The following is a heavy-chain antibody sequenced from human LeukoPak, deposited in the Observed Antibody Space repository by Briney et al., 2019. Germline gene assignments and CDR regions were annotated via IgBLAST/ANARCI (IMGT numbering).Heavy chain of an antibody. CDR1: GYSFTSYW. CDR3: ARRRVVPAAMGAFDI. V-gene: IGHV5-51*01. Sequence: GESLNISCKGSGYSFTSYWIGWVRQMPGKGLEWMGIIYPGDSDTRYSPSFQGQVTISADKSISTAYLQWSSLKASDTAMYYCARRRVVPAAMGAFDIWGQGTMVTVSS. J-gene: IGHJ3*02. D-gene: IGHD2-2*01. CDR2: IYPGDSDT.